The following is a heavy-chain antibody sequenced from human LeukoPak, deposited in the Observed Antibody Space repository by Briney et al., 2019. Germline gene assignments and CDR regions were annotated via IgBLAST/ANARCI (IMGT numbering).Heavy chain of an antibody. CDR1: GYSFTSYW. V-gene: IGHV5-51*01. Sequence: GESLKISCKGSGYSFTSYWIGWVRQMPGKGLEWMGIIYPGDSDTRYSPSFQGQVTISADKSISTAYLQWSSLKASDTAMYYCARQSAGNDYGGGYYYYAMDVWGQGTTVTVSS. CDR3: ARQSAGNDYGGGYYYYAMDV. J-gene: IGHJ6*02. D-gene: IGHD4-17*01. CDR2: IYPGDSDT.